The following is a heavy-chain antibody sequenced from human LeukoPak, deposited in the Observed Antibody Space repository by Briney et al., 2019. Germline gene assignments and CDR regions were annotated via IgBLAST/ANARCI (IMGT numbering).Heavy chain of an antibody. J-gene: IGHJ5*02. D-gene: IGHD5-24*01. V-gene: IGHV3-21*01. Sequence: GALRLSCAASGFIFSSYNMNWVRQAPGKGLEWVSSISGSSTYIYYADSVKGRFTISRDNAKNSLYLQMSSLRAEDTAVYYCARRMGRDGYNPNWFDPWGQGTLVTVSS. CDR2: ISGSSTYI. CDR1: GFIFSSYN. CDR3: ARRMGRDGYNPNWFDP.